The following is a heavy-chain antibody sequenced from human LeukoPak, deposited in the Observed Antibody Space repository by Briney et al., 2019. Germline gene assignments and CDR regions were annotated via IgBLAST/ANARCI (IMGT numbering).Heavy chain of an antibody. CDR2: ISGSGGST. Sequence: GGSLRLSCAASGFTFNNYAMSWVRQAPGKGLEWVSAISGSGGSTYYADSVKGRFTISRDISKNTLYLQMNSLRSEDTAVYYCARVGPYSSSWYETKPYFDYWGQGTLVTVSS. CDR1: GFTFNNYA. CDR3: ARVGPYSSSWYETKPYFDY. V-gene: IGHV3-23*01. D-gene: IGHD6-13*01. J-gene: IGHJ4*02.